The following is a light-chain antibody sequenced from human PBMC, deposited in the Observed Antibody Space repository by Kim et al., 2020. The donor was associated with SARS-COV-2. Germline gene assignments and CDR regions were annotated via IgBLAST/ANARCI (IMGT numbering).Light chain of an antibody. J-gene: IGLJ3*02. CDR3: LTWGTGKWV. V-gene: IGLV4-69*01. CDR2: NYGDGRH. Sequence: SVKHTCTLSSGHSHYAIAWHQLQPEKGTRYLMKNYGDGRHYTGDGIPDRFSGPSSGDERYLPLSGPQSEDEAYSYCLTWGTGKWVFGRGTQLTVL. CDR1: SGHSHYA.